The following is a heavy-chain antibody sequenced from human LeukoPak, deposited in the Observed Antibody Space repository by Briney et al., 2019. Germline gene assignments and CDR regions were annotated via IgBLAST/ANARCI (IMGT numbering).Heavy chain of an antibody. CDR1: VASFRGYY. CDR3: ARVNYYDSSGSFWWFDP. V-gene: IGHV4-34*01. J-gene: IGHJ5*02. CDR2: INHSGSS. Sequence: SETLSLTCAVYVASFRGYYWSRIRQPPGEGLEWIGEINHSGSSNYNPSLKSRVTISVDTSKNQFSLKLSSVTAADASVYYCARVNYYDSSGSFWWFDPWGQGTLVTVSS. D-gene: IGHD3-22*01.